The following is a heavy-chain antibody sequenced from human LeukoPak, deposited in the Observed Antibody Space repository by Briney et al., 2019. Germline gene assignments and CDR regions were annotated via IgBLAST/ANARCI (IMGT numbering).Heavy chain of an antibody. CDR1: GVSFSGYY. V-gene: IGHV4-34*01. J-gene: IGHJ5*02. D-gene: IGHD1-7*01. CDR3: AREHLANWNYVEAWFDP. Sequence: PSETLSLTCAVYGVSFSGYYWSWIRRPPGKGLEWIGEINHSGSTNYNPSLKSRVTISVDTSKNQFSLQLNSVTPEDPAVYFCAREHLANWNYVEAWFDPWGQGTLVTVSS. CDR2: INHSGST.